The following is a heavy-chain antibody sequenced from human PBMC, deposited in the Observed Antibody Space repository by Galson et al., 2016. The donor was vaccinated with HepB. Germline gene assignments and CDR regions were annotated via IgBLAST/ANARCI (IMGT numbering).Heavy chain of an antibody. CDR1: GDTFSNYA. CDR2: IVPLFGTA. CDR3: ARDKLLSDSDHTLRHSGGGMDV. D-gene: IGHD2/OR15-2a*01. V-gene: IGHV1-69*13. Sequence: SVKVSCKASGDTFSNYAITWVRQAPGQGLEWMGGIVPLFGTANYAQRFQGRVTITADEFTRTAYMELSSLRSEDSAVYYCARDKLLSDSDHTLRHSGGGMDVWGQGTTVTVSS. J-gene: IGHJ6*02.